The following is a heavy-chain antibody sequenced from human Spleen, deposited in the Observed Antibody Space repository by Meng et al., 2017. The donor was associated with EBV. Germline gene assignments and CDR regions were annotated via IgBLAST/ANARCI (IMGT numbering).Heavy chain of an antibody. CDR2: IYWDDDQ. V-gene: IGHV2-5*02. CDR3: AHIIAARPFAY. J-gene: IGHJ4*02. Sequence: HTTFADSAPLTVTPTHRLTRTCTFAGFSLNARGVGVCCLRQPPGKALECLAVIYWDDDQRYSPSLKSRLTITKDTSKNQVVLTMTNMDPVDAATYYCAHIIAARPFAYWGQGTLVTVSS. CDR1: GFSLNARGVG. D-gene: IGHD6-6*01.